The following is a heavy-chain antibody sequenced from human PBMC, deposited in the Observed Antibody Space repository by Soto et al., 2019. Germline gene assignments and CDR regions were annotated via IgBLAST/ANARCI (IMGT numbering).Heavy chain of an antibody. CDR1: GFTFSSYG. D-gene: IGHD2-15*01. V-gene: IGHV3-33*01. J-gene: IGHJ5*02. Sequence: PGGSLRLSCAASGFTFSSYGMHWVRQAPGKGLEWVAVIWYDGSNKYYADSVKGRFTISRDNSKNTLYLQMNSLRAEDTAVYYCAREGVVAATHWFDPWGQGXLVTVYS. CDR3: AREGVVAATHWFDP. CDR2: IWYDGSNK.